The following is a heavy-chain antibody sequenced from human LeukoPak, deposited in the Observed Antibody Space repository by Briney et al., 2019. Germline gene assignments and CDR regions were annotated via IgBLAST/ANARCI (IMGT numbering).Heavy chain of an antibody. J-gene: IGHJ3*02. V-gene: IGHV2-5*02. CDR3: AHSGHATGTTAFDI. D-gene: IGHD1-7*01. CDR1: GFSLTTSGVA. CDR2: LYWDDDK. Sequence: SGPTLVNPTQTLTLTCTFSGFSLTTSGVAVGWIRQPPGKALDWLALLYWDDDKRYSPSLKRRVTITKDTSKNQVVLTMINVDPVDTATYYCAHSGHATGTTAFDIWGQGTMVTVSS.